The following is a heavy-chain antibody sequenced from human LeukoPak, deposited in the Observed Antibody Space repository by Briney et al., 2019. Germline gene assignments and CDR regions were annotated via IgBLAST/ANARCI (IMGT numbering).Heavy chain of an antibody. V-gene: IGHV1-69*13. CDR3: ARGDSDIVVVPAAVYYYYYYMDV. CDR2: IIPIFGTA. J-gene: IGHJ6*03. D-gene: IGHD2-2*01. Sequence: SVKVSCKASGGTFSSYAISWVRQAPGQGLEWMGGIIPIFGTANYAQKFQGRVTITADESTSTAYMELSSLRSEDTAVYYCARGDSDIVVVPAAVYYYYYYMDVWGKGTTVTVSS. CDR1: GGTFSSYA.